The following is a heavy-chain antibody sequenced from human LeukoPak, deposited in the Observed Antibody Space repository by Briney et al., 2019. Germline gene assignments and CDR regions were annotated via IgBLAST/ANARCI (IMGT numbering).Heavy chain of an antibody. V-gene: IGHV4-30-4*01. Sequence: SETLSLTCIVSGGSISSGDYYWSWIRQPPGKGLEWIGYIYYSGSTYYNPSLKSRVTISVGTSKNQFSLKLSSVTAADTAVYYCARGSYYYGSGSQTPSYDYWGQGTLVTVSS. D-gene: IGHD3-10*01. CDR2: IYYSGST. J-gene: IGHJ4*02. CDR3: ARGSYYYGSGSQTPSYDY. CDR1: GGSISSGDYY.